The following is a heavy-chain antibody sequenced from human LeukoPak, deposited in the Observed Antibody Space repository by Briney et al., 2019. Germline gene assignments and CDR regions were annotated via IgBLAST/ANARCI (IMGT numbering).Heavy chain of an antibody. J-gene: IGHJ4*02. V-gene: IGHV3-9*01. D-gene: IGHD3-3*01. Sequence: TGRSLRLSCAASGFTFDDYAIHWVRQAPGKGLEWVSGISWNSGSIDYADSVKGRFTMSRDNAKNSLYLRMNSLRAEDTAFYYCVKDSSYDFWGNSFDSWGQGTLVTVSS. CDR1: GFTFDDYA. CDR3: VKDSSYDFWGNSFDS. CDR2: ISWNSGSI.